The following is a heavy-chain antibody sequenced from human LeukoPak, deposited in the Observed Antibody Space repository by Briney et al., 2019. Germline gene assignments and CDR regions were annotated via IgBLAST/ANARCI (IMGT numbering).Heavy chain of an antibody. CDR1: GFTFTDFY. CDR3: ARKTYYYDSGSYSKSYYFDY. Sequence: TPGGSLRLSCAASGFTFTDFYMSWIRQAPGKGLEWLSDISRSSTDTNYADSVKGRFTISRDNAKNSLFLQLNSLRAEDTAVYYCARKTYYYDSGSYSKSYYFDYWGQGTLLIVSS. CDR2: ISRSSTDT. V-gene: IGHV3-11*06. J-gene: IGHJ4*02. D-gene: IGHD3-10*01.